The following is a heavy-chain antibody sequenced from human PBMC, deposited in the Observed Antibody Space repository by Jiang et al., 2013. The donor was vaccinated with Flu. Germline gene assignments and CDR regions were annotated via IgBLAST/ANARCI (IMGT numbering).Heavy chain of an antibody. D-gene: IGHD6-13*01. CDR3: ARDPGAPYSSSWYLGVPSVNWFDP. CDR2: ISAYNGNT. J-gene: IGHJ5*02. CDR1: GYTFTSYG. V-gene: IGHV1-18*01. Sequence: SGAEVKKPGASVKVSCKASGYTFTSYGISWVRQAPGQGLEWMGWISAYNGNTHYAQKLQGRVTMTTDTSTSTAYMELRSLRSDDTAVYYCARDPGAPYSSSWYLGVPSVNWFDPWGQGTPGHRLL.